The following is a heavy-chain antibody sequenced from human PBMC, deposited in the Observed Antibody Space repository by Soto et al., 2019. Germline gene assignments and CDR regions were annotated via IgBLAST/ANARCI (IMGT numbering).Heavy chain of an antibody. D-gene: IGHD5-12*01. CDR2: IKSKTDGGTT. J-gene: IGHJ3*02. V-gene: IGHV3-15*01. Sequence: PGGSLRLSCAASGFTFSNAWMSWVRQAPGKGLEWVGRIKSKTDGGTTDYAAPVKGRFTISRDDSKNTLYLQMNSLKTEDTAVYYCTTYGDIVALNAFDIWGQGTMVTVSS. CDR1: GFTFSNAW. CDR3: TTYGDIVALNAFDI.